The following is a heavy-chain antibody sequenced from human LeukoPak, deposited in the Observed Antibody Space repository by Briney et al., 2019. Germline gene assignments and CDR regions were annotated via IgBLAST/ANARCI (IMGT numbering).Heavy chain of an antibody. CDR3: ARGYSYGWDYYYGMDV. V-gene: IGHV4-59*01. J-gene: IGHJ6*02. CDR1: GGSTSSYY. Sequence: SETLSLTCTVSGGSTSSYYWSWIRQPPGKGLEWIGYIYYSGSTNYNPSLKSRVTISVDTSKNQFSLKLSSVTAADTAVYYCARGYSYGWDYYYGMDVWGQGTTVTVSS. D-gene: IGHD5-18*01. CDR2: IYYSGST.